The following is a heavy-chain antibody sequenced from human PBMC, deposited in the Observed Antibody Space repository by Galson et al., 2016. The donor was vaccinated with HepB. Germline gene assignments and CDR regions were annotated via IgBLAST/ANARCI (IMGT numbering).Heavy chain of an antibody. CDR1: GFTFNTYN. V-gene: IGHV3-21*01. J-gene: IGHJ6*03. Sequence: SLRLSCAASGFTFNTYNMNWVRQAPGKGLEWVSSIDTNRHYIYYADSVKGRFTISRDNAKNSLSLQMNSLRAEDTAVYYCARAHQFLWGGSGWQYYYYYYYMDVWGKGTTVTVSS. CDR3: ARAHQFLWGGSGWQYYYYYYYMDV. D-gene: IGHD6-19*01. CDR2: IDTNRHYI.